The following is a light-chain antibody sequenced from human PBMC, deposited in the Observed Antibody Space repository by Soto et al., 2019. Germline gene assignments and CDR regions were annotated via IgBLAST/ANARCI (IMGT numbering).Light chain of an antibody. V-gene: IGKV3-20*01. CDR3: QQYGSSGT. CDR2: GPS. J-gene: IGKJ1*01. Sequence: PVESATLSCRASQSVSSTYLAWYQHKPGQAPRLLIFGPSSRASGIPDRFSGGGSGTDFSLTISRLEPEDFAVYYCQQYGSSGTFGQGTKVDIK. CDR1: QSVSSTY.